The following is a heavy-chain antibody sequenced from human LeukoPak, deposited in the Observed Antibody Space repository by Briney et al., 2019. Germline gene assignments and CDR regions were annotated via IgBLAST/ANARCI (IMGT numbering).Heavy chain of an antibody. CDR2: IDYSGGT. Sequence: PSETLSLTCTVSGGSISSYYWSWIRQSPGKGLEWIGSIDYSGGTYSNPSLKTRLTISVDTSKNQFSLKLSSVTAADTAVYYCARSRYSYYFDYWGQGTLVTVSS. J-gene: IGHJ4*02. CDR3: ARSRYSYYFDY. V-gene: IGHV4-39*01. D-gene: IGHD2-15*01. CDR1: GGSISSYY.